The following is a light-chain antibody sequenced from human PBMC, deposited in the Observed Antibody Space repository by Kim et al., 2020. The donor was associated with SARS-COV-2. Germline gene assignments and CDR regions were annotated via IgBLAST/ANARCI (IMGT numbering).Light chain of an antibody. CDR3: QQYNNWPPVT. CDR1: QSVNSN. CDR2: GAS. J-gene: IGKJ4*01. Sequence: PGERATLPCRASQSVNSNYLAWYQQRPGQAPRLLIFGASTRATGIPDRFSGSGSGTEFTLTISSLQSEDFAVYYCQQYNNWPPVTFGGGTKVDIK. V-gene: IGKV3D-15*01.